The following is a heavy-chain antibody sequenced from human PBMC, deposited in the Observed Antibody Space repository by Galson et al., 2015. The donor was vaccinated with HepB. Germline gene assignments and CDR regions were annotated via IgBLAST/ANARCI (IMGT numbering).Heavy chain of an antibody. CDR2: IWYDGSNK. CDR3: ARDGTMVRGVIITFGFLVDAFDI. J-gene: IGHJ3*02. V-gene: IGHV3-33*01. Sequence: SLRLSCAASGFTFSSYGMHWVRQAPGKGLEWVAVIWYDGSNKYYADSVKGRLTISRDNSKNTLYLQMNSLRAEDTAVYCCARDGTMVRGVIITFGFLVDAFDIWGQGTMVTVSS. CDR1: GFTFSSYG. D-gene: IGHD3-10*01.